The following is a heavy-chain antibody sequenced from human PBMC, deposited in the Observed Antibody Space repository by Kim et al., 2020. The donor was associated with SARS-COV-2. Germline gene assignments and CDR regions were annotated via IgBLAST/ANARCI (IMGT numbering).Heavy chain of an antibody. J-gene: IGHJ3*02. CDR3: ARGSLGSSWYSDI. Sequence: ASVKVSCKASGYTFTSYYMHWVRQAPGQGLEWMGIIDPSGGSTTYAQKFQSRLTMTRDTSTSSVYMELSSLRSEDTAVYYCARGSLGSSWYSDIWGQGTMVTVSS. D-gene: IGHD6-13*01. V-gene: IGHV1-46*01. CDR1: GYTFTSYY. CDR2: IDPSGGST.